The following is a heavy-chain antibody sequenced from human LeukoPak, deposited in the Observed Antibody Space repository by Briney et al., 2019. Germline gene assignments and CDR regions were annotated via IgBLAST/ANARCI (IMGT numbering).Heavy chain of an antibody. CDR3: ARDLDSSGYYHVVDS. CDR1: GFTFSSYA. CDR2: ISTSGRT. D-gene: IGHD3-22*01. Sequence: TGSSLRLSCADSGFTFSSYAMSWVRQAPGKGLEWVSLISTSGRTHYADSVQGRFTISRDNSKNTLSLHMNSLRAEDTAVYYCARDLDSSGYYHVVDSWGQGTLVTVSS. V-gene: IGHV3-23*01. J-gene: IGHJ4*02.